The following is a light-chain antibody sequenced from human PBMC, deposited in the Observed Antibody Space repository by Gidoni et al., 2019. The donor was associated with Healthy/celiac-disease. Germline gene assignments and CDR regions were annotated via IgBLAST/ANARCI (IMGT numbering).Light chain of an antibody. V-gene: IGKV1-39*01. CDR3: QQSYSTPPLT. J-gene: IGKJ4*01. CDR2: AAS. CDR1: QSISSY. Sequence: DMQMTQSPSSLSAFVGDRVTITCRASQSISSYLNWYQQKPGKAPKLLIYAASSLQSGVPSRFSGSGSRTDFTLTISSLQPEDFATYYCQQSYSTPPLTFGGGTKVEIK.